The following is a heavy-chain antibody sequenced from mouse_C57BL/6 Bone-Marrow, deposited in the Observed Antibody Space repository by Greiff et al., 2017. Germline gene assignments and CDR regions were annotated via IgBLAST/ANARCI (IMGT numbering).Heavy chain of an antibody. CDR3: ARGGVISPVY. J-gene: IGHJ2*01. CDR2: IYPRSGNT. CDR1: GYTFTSYG. V-gene: IGHV1-81*01. D-gene: IGHD1-1*01. Sequence: VQLQQSGAELVRPGASVKLSCKASGYTFTSYGISWVKQRPGHGLEWIGEIYPRSGNTSYNEKFKGKATLTADKSSSTAYMELRSLTSEDSAVYCCARGGVISPVYWGQGTTLTVSA.